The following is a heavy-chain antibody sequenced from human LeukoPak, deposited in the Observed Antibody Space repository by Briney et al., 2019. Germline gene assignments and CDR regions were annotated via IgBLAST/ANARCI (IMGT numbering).Heavy chain of an antibody. CDR2: IYYSGST. CDR3: ARESMLVAATSWFDP. V-gene: IGHV4-38-2*02. D-gene: IGHD2-15*01. J-gene: IGHJ5*02. CDR1: GYSISSSYY. Sequence: SETLSLTCTVSGYSISSSYYWGWIRQPPGKGLEWIGSIYYSGSTYYNPSLKSRVTISVDTSKNQFSLKLSSVTAADTAVYYCARESMLVAATSWFDPWGQGTLVTVSS.